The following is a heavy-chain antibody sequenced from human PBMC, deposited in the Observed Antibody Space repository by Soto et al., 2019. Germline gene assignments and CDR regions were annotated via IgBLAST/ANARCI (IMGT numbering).Heavy chain of an antibody. CDR3: ARDGLRTYGMDV. V-gene: IGHV1-69*13. CDR1: GGTFSSYA. Sequence: ASVKVSCKASGGTFSSYAISWVRQAPGQGLEWMGGIIPIFGTANYAQKFQGRVTITADESTSTAYMELSSLRSEDTAVYYCARDGLRTYGMDVWGQGTTVTVSS. CDR2: IIPIFGTA. D-gene: IGHD2-8*01. J-gene: IGHJ6*02.